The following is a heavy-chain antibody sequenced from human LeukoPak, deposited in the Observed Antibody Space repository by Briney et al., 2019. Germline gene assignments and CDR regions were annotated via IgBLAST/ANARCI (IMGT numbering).Heavy chain of an antibody. CDR1: GFTFSSYS. V-gene: IGHV3-21*01. CDR3: ARGTGSSSGWYAY. CDR2: ISSSSSYI. D-gene: IGHD6-19*01. Sequence: GGSLRLSCAASGFTFSSYSMNWVRQAPGERLEWVSSISSSSSYIYYADSVKGRFTISRDDAKNSLFLRMNSLRAEDTAVYYCARGTGSSSGWYAYWGQGTLVTVSS. J-gene: IGHJ4*02.